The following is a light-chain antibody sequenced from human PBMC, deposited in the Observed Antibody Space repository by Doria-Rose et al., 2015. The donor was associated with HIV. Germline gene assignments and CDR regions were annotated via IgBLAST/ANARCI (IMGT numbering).Light chain of an antibody. Sequence: TQSPGTLSLSPGGRATPSCRASQSFSSTYLAWYQQKPGQAPSLLIYDGSTRATGIPDRFSASGSGTDFTLTINILEPEDFALYYCHQYGTSWTFGQGTKVEI. J-gene: IGKJ1*01. CDR3: HQYGTSWT. V-gene: IGKV3-20*01. CDR1: QSFSSTY. CDR2: DGS.